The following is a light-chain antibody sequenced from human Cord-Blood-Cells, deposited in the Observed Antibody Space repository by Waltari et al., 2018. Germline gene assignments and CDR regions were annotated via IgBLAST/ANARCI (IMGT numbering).Light chain of an antibody. J-gene: IGKJ3*01. CDR3: QQLNSYPFT. V-gene: IGKV1-9*01. Sequence: DIQLTQSPSFLSASVGDRVTITCWASQGISSYLAWYQQKPGKAPKLLIYAASTLQSGVPSRFSGSGSGTEFTLTISSLQPEDFATYYCQQLNSYPFTCGPGTKVDIK. CDR2: AAS. CDR1: QGISSY.